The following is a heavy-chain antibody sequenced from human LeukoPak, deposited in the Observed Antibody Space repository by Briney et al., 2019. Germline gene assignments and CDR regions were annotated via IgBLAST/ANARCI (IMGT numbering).Heavy chain of an antibody. CDR2: ISGSGGST. V-gene: IGHV3-23*01. J-gene: IGHJ4*02. D-gene: IGHD5-18*01. Sequence: GGSLRLSCAASGFTFSSYAMSWVRQAPGKGLEWVSAISGSGGSTYCADSVKGRFTISRDNSKNTLYLQMNSLRAEDTAVYYCAKGSAGRGYSYGYWGQGTLVTVSS. CDR1: GFTFSSYA. CDR3: AKGSAGRGYSYGY.